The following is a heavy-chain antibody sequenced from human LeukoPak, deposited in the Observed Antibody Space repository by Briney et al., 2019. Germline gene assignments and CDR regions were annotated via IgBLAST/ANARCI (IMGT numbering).Heavy chain of an antibody. CDR2: ISSSGSTI. CDR3: AKDEDYDYYYGMDV. V-gene: IGHV3-11*01. J-gene: IGHJ6*02. CDR1: GFTFSDYY. Sequence: GGSLRLSCAASGFTFSDYYMSWIRQAPGKGLEWVSYISSSGSTIYYADSVKGRFTISRDNSKNTLYLQMNSLRAEDTAVYYCAKDEDYDYYYGMDVWGQGTTVTVSS.